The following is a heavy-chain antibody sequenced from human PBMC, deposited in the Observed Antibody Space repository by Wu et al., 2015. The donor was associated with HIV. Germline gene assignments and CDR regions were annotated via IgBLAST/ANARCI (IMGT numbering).Heavy chain of an antibody. J-gene: IGHJ4*02. D-gene: IGHD3-10*01. V-gene: IGHV1-18*01. CDR1: GYSFDTFG. CDR2: ITLYTGNT. Sequence: QVQLVQSGAEVRKPGASVKVSCKTSGYSFDTFGVSWVRQAPGQGLEWMAWITLYTGNTNFAQKFQDRVTLTTDTSTSTAYMELKNLIYDDTAIYYCARGSIGGNSGTLMDYWGQGTLVTVSS. CDR3: ARGSIGGNSGTLMDY.